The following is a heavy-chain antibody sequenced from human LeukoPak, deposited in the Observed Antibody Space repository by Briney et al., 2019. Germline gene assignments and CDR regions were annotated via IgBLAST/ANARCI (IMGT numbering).Heavy chain of an antibody. CDR1: GFTFSSYA. J-gene: IGHJ4*02. CDR2: ISYDGSNK. V-gene: IGHV3-30-3*01. Sequence: GGSLRLSCAASGFTFSSYAMHWVRQAPGKGLEWVAVISYDGSNKYYADSVKGRFTISRDNSKNTLYLQMNSLRAEDTAVYYCAREYRLWSGRDYWGQGTLVTVSS. CDR3: AREYRLWSGRDY. D-gene: IGHD3-3*01.